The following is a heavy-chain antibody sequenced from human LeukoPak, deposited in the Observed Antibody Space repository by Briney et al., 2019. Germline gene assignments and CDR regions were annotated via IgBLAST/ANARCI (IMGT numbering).Heavy chain of an antibody. CDR1: GGSISSSNPY. V-gene: IGHV4-39*01. J-gene: IGHJ4*02. Sequence: SETLSLTCTVSGGSISSSNPYWGWIRQPPGKGLEWIGTLSHSGSTYYNPSLKSRITISVDTPKSQFSLRLSSVTAADTALYYCARHIQGANVCDYWGQGTLVTVPS. D-gene: IGHD2-21*01. CDR2: LSHSGST. CDR3: ARHIQGANVCDY.